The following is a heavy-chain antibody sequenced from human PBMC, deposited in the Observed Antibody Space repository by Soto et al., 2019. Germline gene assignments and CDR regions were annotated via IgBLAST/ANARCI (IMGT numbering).Heavy chain of an antibody. Sequence: EVQLVESGGGLVQPGGSLRLSCAASGFTFSDSGMNWIRQAPGKGLEWLSYISSSGRTIYYAESIRGRFSISRDNAKNLVYLQMDSLRDEDTAVYFCADDEDGDSDFDSWGQGTLVTVSS. D-gene: IGHD3-10*01. CDR2: ISSSGRTI. J-gene: IGHJ4*02. CDR3: ADDEDGDSDFDS. V-gene: IGHV3-48*02. CDR1: GFTFSDSG.